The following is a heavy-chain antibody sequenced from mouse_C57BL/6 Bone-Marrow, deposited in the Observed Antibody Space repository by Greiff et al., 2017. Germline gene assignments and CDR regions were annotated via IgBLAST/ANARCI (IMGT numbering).Heavy chain of an antibody. Sequence: VLLQQPGAELVRPGSSVKLSCKASGYTFTSYWMHWVKQRPIQGLEWIGNIDPSDSETHYNQKFKDKATLTVDKSSSTAYMQLSSLTSEDSAVYYCARDYGNLYYYAMDYWGQGTSVTVSS. J-gene: IGHJ4*01. D-gene: IGHD2-1*01. CDR1: GYTFTSYW. CDR2: IDPSDSET. V-gene: IGHV1-52*01. CDR3: ARDYGNLYYYAMDY.